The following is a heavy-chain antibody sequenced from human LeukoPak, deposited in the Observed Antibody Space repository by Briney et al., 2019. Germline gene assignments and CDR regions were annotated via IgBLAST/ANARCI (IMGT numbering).Heavy chain of an antibody. V-gene: IGHV3-21*01. Sequence: GGSLRLSCAASGFTFSNYWMTWVRQAPGKGLEWVSSISSSSSYIYYADSVKGRFTISRDNAKNSLYLQVNSLRAEDTAVYYCARDSRIAVAGTLDYWGQGTLVTVSS. CDR3: ARDSRIAVAGTLDY. D-gene: IGHD6-19*01. CDR2: ISSSSSYI. J-gene: IGHJ4*02. CDR1: GFTFSNYW.